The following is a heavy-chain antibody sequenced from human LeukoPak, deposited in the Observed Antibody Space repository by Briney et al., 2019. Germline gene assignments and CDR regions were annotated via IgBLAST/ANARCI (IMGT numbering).Heavy chain of an antibody. CDR2: ISGSGGRT. Sequence: GGSLRLSCAASRFTFSSYAMSWVRQAPGKGLEWVSGISGSGGRTYYADSVEGRFTISRDNSKNTLYLQMNSLRAEDTAVYYCAKDLYAWTSTYSYTPFDYWGQGTLVTVSS. CDR3: AKDLYAWTSTYSYTPFDY. J-gene: IGHJ4*02. V-gene: IGHV3-23*01. D-gene: IGHD5-18*01. CDR1: RFTFSSYA.